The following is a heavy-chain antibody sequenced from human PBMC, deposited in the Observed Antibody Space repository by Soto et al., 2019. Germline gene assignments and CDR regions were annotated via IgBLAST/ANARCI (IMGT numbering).Heavy chain of an antibody. D-gene: IGHD3-9*01. CDR2: ISYDGSNK. J-gene: IGHJ4*02. V-gene: IGHV3-30-3*01. Sequence: QVQLVESGGGVVQPGRSLRLSCAASGFTFSSYAMHWVRQAPGKGLEWVAVISYDGSNKYYADSVKGRFTISRDNSKNTLYLQMNSLRAEDTAVYYCARVLILTGLFDYWGQGTLVTVSS. CDR3: ARVLILTGLFDY. CDR1: GFTFSSYA.